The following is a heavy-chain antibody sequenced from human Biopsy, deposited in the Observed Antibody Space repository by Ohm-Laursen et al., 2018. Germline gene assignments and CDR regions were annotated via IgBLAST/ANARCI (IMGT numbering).Heavy chain of an antibody. Sequence: SSVKVSCKAPGGTFSNYGVNWVRQAPGQGLEWLGGNIPILGTGNYAQKFQDRVTVAADTSTSTATMELRSLRSDDTAVYYCALQSVAQMKNFDYWGQGTLVTVSS. CDR3: ALQSVAQMKNFDY. V-gene: IGHV1-69*06. J-gene: IGHJ4*02. CDR2: NIPILGTG. D-gene: IGHD6-19*01. CDR1: GGTFSNYG.